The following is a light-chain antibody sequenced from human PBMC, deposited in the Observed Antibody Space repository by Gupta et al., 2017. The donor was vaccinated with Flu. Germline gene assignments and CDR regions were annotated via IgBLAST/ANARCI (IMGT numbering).Light chain of an antibody. CDR1: GSDIGTYNR. J-gene: IGLJ1*01. Sequence: QSALTQPPPVSGSPGQSVTIYCTGTGSDIGTYNRVSWYQQSPGTAPKLMIYEVSKRPSGVPDRFSGSKYGNSASLTISGLQGEDEADYYCSSYTSSYTFVFGTGTKVTVL. CDR3: SSYTSSYTFV. CDR2: EVS. V-gene: IGLV2-18*02.